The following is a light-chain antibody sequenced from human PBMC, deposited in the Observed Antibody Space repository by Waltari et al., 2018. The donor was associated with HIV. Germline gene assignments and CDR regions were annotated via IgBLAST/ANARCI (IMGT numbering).Light chain of an antibody. J-gene: IGKJ4*01. CDR1: QSVSTY. CDR2: AAS. Sequence: DIQMTQSPSSLSASVGDRVTITCRASQSVSTYLNWYQYKPGKAPKLLIYAASSLQSGVPSRFRGSGSGTDFTLTISSLPRDDSATYYCQESHSSSLTFGGGTGVEI. CDR3: QESHSSSLT. V-gene: IGKV1-39*01.